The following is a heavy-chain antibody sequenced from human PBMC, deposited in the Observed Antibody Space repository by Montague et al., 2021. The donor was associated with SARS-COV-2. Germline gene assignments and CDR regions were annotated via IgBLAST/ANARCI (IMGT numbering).Heavy chain of an antibody. CDR3: ARAPVAHITIFGVVTSFDY. CDR1: GGSISSSNYY. V-gene: IGHV4-61*05. D-gene: IGHD3-3*01. CDR2: IYYSGST. Sequence: SETLSLTCTVSGGSISSSNYYWDWIRQPPGKGLEWIGYIYYSGSTNYNPSLKSRVTISVDTSKNQFSLKLSSVTAADTAVYYRARAPVAHITIFGVVTSFDYWGQGTLVTVSS. J-gene: IGHJ4*02.